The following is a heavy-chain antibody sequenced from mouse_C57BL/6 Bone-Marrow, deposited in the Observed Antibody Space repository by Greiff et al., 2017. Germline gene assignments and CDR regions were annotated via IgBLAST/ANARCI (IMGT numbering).Heavy chain of an antibody. CDR3: ARGTVAPHYYAMDY. CDR1: GYTFTDYY. D-gene: IGHD1-1*01. J-gene: IGHJ4*01. Sequence: QVQLQQSGAELVRPGASVKLSCKASGYTFTDYYINWVKQRPGQGLEWIARIYPGSGNTYYNEKFKGKATLTAEKSSSTAYMQLSSLTSEDSAVYFCARGTVAPHYYAMDYWGQGTSVTVSS. V-gene: IGHV1-76*01. CDR2: IYPGSGNT.